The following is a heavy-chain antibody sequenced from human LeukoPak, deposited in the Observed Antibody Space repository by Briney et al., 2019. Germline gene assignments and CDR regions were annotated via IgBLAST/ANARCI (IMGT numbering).Heavy chain of an antibody. CDR3: ARVDYGSGCDS. CDR2: ISSNGRRT. Sequence: PGGSLRLSCAASGFTFSSYSMHWVRQAPGKGLEFVSAISSNGRRTYYANSVQGRFTISRDISKNTLYLQMGSLRAEDMAVYYCARVDYGSGCDSWGQGTLVTVSS. D-gene: IGHD6-19*01. CDR1: GFTFSSYS. J-gene: IGHJ4*02. V-gene: IGHV3-64*01.